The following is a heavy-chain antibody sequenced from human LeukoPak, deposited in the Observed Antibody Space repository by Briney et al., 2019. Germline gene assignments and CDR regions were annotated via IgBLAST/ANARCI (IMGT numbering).Heavy chain of an antibody. D-gene: IGHD6-19*01. Sequence: GGSLRLSCAASGSTFSSYAMSWVRQAPGKGLEWVSAISGNGGSTYYADSVKSRFTISRDNSKNTLYLQMNSLRAEDTAVYYCAKDPYSSAWYGRSDYWGQGTLVTVSS. V-gene: IGHV3-23*01. J-gene: IGHJ4*02. CDR1: GSTFSSYA. CDR3: AKDPYSSAWYGRSDY. CDR2: ISGNGGST.